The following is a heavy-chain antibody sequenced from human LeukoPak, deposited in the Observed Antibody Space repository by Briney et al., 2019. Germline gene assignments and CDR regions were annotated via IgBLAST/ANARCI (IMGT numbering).Heavy chain of an antibody. Sequence: ASVTVSFKSSGYTFTGYYMHWVRQAPGQGLEWMGWINPNSGGTNYAQKFQGRVTMTRDTSISTAYMELSRLRSDDTAVYYCARGPSSTSCYHSDYWGQGTLVTVSS. CDR3: ARGPSSTSCYHSDY. J-gene: IGHJ4*02. CDR2: INPNSGGT. CDR1: GYTFTGYY. V-gene: IGHV1-2*02. D-gene: IGHD2-2*01.